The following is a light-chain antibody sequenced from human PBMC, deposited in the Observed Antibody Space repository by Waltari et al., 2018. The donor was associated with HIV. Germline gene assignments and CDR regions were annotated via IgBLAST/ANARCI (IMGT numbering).Light chain of an antibody. CDR1: GTDFGTYNL. Sequence: QSALTQPASVSGSPGQSITISCTATGTDFGTYNLISWYQQHPNQAPKLIIFEINKRPSGISARFSGSMSVNTASLTVSGLQPEDEAHYFCSSYKTYTPFRVFGGGTKLTVL. J-gene: IGLJ3*02. V-gene: IGLV2-23*02. CDR2: EIN. CDR3: SSYKTYTPFRV.